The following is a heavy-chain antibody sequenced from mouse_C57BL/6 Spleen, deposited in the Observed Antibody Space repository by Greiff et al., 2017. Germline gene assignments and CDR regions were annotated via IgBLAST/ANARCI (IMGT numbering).Heavy chain of an antibody. Sequence: QVQLQQPGAELVMPGASVKLSCKASGYTFTSYWMHWVKQRPGQGLEWIGEIDPSDSYTNYNQKFKGKSTLTVDKSSSTAYMQLSSLTSADSAVYYCARDYDRGFDYWGQGTTLTVSS. V-gene: IGHV1-69*01. J-gene: IGHJ2*01. CDR1: GYTFTSYW. CDR3: ARDYDRGFDY. D-gene: IGHD2-4*01. CDR2: IDPSDSYT.